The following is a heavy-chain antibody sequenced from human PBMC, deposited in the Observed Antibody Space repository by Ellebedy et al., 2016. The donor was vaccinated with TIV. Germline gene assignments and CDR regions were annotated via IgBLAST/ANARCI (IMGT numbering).Heavy chain of an antibody. CDR1: GFTFSSSW. CDR2: INSDGTTT. J-gene: IGHJ4*02. Sequence: GGSLRLXXEASGFTFSSSWMHWVRQAPGKGLVWVSEINSDGTTTTYADSVKGRFTISRDNAKNTLYLQMNSLRAEDTAVYYCSSDLAHWGQGTLVTVSS. V-gene: IGHV3-74*03. CDR3: SSDLAH.